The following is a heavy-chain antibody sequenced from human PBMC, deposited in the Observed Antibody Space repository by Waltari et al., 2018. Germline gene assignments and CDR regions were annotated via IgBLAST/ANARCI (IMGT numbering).Heavy chain of an antibody. CDR2: IRGSGGST. J-gene: IGHJ6*02. V-gene: IGHV3-23*01. CDR1: GFTFSSYA. D-gene: IGHD5-18*01. Sequence: EVQLLESGGGLVQPGGSLRLSCAASGFTFSSYAMSWVRQAPGKGLGWVSAIRGSGGSTYYAESVNGRFTISRDNAKNTLYLQMNSLRAEDTAVYYCAKDSPDTSASYYYYGMDVWGQGTTVTVSS. CDR3: AKDSPDTSASYYYYGMDV.